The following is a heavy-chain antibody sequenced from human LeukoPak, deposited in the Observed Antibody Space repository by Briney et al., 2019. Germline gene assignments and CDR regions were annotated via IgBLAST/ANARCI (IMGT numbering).Heavy chain of an antibody. V-gene: IGHV3-21*01. CDR3: ARGNYDILIDSQFIDY. J-gene: IGHJ4*02. CDR1: GFTFSIHS. D-gene: IGHD3-9*01. Sequence: SGGSLRLSCAASGFTFSIHSMNWVRQAPGKGLEWVSSISSSSSYIYYADSVKGRFTISRDNTKNSLYLQMNSLRVEDTAVYYCARGNYDILIDSQFIDYWGQGILVTVSS. CDR2: ISSSSSYI.